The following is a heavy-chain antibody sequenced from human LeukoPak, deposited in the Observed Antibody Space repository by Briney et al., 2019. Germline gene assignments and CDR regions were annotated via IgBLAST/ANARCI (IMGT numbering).Heavy chain of an antibody. Sequence: GGSLRLSCAASGFTFSSYAMNWVRQAPGKGLEWVSAISQSGGSTHYADSVKGRFTISRDNSKNTLYLQMNSLITEDTAVYYCAKLVPSPQWQTYYYYMDVWGKGTTVTVS. V-gene: IGHV3-23*01. CDR2: ISQSGGST. CDR1: GFTFSSYA. CDR3: AKLVPSPQWQTYYYYMDV. J-gene: IGHJ6*03. D-gene: IGHD6-19*01.